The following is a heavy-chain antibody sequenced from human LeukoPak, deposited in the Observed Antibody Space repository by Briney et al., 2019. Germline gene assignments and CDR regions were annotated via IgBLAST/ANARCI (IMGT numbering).Heavy chain of an antibody. J-gene: IGHJ4*02. CDR2: ISGSGGST. Sequence: GGSLRLSCAASGFTFSSYAMTWVRQAPGKGLEWVSAISGSGGSTYYADSMKGRFTISRDNSKNTLYLQMNSLRAEDTAVYYCAKMADHDSSGYYRVPKSPGFDYWGQGTLVTVSS. V-gene: IGHV3-23*01. CDR1: GFTFSSYA. D-gene: IGHD3-22*01. CDR3: AKMADHDSSGYYRVPKSPGFDY.